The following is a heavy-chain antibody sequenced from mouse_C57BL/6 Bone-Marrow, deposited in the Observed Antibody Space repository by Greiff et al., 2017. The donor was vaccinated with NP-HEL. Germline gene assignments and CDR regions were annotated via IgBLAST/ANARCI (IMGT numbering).Heavy chain of an antibody. D-gene: IGHD3-2*02. Sequence: QVQLKQSGPGLVQPSQSLSITCTVSGFSLTSYGVHWVRQSPGKGLEWLGVIWSGGSTDYNAAFISRLSISKDNSKSQVFFKMNSLQADDTAIYYCVPGGDSSGPWGFDYWGQGTTLTVSS. CDR2: IWSGGST. J-gene: IGHJ2*01. CDR1: GFSLTSYG. CDR3: VPGGDSSGPWGFDY. V-gene: IGHV2-2*01.